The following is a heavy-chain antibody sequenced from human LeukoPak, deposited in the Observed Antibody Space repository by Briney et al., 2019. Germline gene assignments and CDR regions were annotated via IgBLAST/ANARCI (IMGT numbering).Heavy chain of an antibody. Sequence: PSETLSLTCTVSGGSISSYYWSWIRQPPGKGLEWIGYIYYSGSTNYNPSLKSRVTISVDTSKNQFSLKLSSVTAADTAVYYCARGGPVPCFDPWGQGTLVTVSS. CDR3: ARGGPVPCFDP. J-gene: IGHJ5*02. CDR1: GGSISSYY. CDR2: IYYSGST. V-gene: IGHV4-59*01. D-gene: IGHD6-6*01.